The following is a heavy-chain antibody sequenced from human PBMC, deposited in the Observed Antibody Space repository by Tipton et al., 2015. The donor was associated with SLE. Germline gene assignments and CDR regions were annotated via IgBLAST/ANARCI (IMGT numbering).Heavy chain of an antibody. CDR1: GFTFSSYN. Sequence: SLRLSCAASGFTFSSYNMNWVRQAPGKGLEWVANIKQDGSEKYYVDSVKGRFTVSRDNAENSLYLQMNSLRAEDTAVYYCAKGVFTNDYWGQGTLVTVSS. D-gene: IGHD1-1*01. J-gene: IGHJ4*02. CDR2: IKQDGSEK. CDR3: AKGVFTNDY. V-gene: IGHV3-7*01.